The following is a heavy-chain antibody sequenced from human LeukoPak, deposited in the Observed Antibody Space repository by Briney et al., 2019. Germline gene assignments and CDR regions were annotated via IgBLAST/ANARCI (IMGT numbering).Heavy chain of an antibody. D-gene: IGHD6-13*01. CDR1: TGSINNYY. J-gene: IGHJ3*02. CDR3: ARAGYSSSWYRVNAFDI. V-gene: IGHV4-59*01. CDR2: MSNSGST. Sequence: SETLSLTCIVSTGSINNYYWSWIRQPPGKGLEWIGYMSNSGSTNYNPSLKSRVTISLDTSKNQVSLNLRSVTAADTAVYYCARAGYSSSWYRVNAFDIWGQGTMVTVSS.